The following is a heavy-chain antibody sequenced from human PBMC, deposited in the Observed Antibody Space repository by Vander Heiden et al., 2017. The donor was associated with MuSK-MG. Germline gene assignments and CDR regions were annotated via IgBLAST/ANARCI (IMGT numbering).Heavy chain of an antibody. D-gene: IGHD3-16*01. CDR3: GKGLGGGSWFDP. CDR1: GGTFSSYA. J-gene: IGHJ5*02. CDR2: IIPVLGIA. Sequence: QVQLVQSGAEVKKPGSAVKVSCKASGGTFSSYATSWVRQAPGQGLEWGERIIPVLGIANSEQELRGTVAFTAAKTTNRAYMGLRRPGREDPHVYSRGKGLGGGSWFDPWGQGTLVTVSS. V-gene: IGHV1-69*04.